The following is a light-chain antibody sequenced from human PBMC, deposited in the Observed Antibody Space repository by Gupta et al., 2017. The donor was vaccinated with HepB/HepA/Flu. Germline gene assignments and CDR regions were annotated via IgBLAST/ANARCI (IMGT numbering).Light chain of an antibody. CDR3: QQYSSSLLT. J-gene: IGKJ1*01. CDR1: QSVSSCY. V-gene: IGKV3-20*01. CDR2: GAS. Sequence: IVSTPSPGTLSLSPGDRATLSCRASQSVSSCYLAWYQQKPSQAPRLLIDGASCRAAGIPNRFSGSGSRADFTLTSSRLEPEDVAEYCCQQYSSSLLTFGQGTKVDVK.